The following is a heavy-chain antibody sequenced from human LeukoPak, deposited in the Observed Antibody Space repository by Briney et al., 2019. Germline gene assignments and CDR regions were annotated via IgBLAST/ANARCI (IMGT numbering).Heavy chain of an antibody. Sequence: SETLSLTCTVSGGSISSYYWSWIRQPPGKGLEWIGTIYYSGSTYYNPSLKSRVTISVDTSNDQFSLKLSSVTAADTAVYYCATYCSSTSCPHRRAFDIWGQGTMVTVSS. D-gene: IGHD2-2*01. J-gene: IGHJ3*02. CDR1: GGSISSYY. CDR3: ATYCSSTSCPHRRAFDI. CDR2: IYYSGST. V-gene: IGHV4-59*04.